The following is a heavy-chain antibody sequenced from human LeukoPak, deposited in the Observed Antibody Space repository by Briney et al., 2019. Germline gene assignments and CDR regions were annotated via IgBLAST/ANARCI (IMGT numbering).Heavy chain of an antibody. D-gene: IGHD1-26*01. J-gene: IGHJ4*02. V-gene: IGHV1-46*01. CDR1: EYTFTSYY. Sequence: GASMKASCKASEYTFTSYYMHWVRQAPGQGLEWMGIINPSGGSTSYARKFQGRVTMTRDTSTSTVYMELSSLRSEDTAVYYCARERVGHFDYWGQGTLVTVSS. CDR2: INPSGGST. CDR3: ARERVGHFDY.